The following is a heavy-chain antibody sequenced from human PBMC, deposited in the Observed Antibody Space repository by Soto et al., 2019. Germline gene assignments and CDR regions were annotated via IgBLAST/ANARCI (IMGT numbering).Heavy chain of an antibody. V-gene: IGHV1-18*01. Sequence: ASVKVSCKASGYTFTSYGISWVRQAPGQGLEWMGWISAYNGNTNYAQKLQGRVTMATDTSTSTAYMELRSLRSDDTAVYYCARDPPYSSGWYAGFDPWGQGTLVTVSS. CDR1: GYTFTSYG. D-gene: IGHD6-19*01. J-gene: IGHJ5*02. CDR2: ISAYNGNT. CDR3: ARDPPYSSGWYAGFDP.